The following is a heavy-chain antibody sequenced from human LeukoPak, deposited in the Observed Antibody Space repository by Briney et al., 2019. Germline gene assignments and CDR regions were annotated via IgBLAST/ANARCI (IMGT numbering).Heavy chain of an antibody. V-gene: IGHV3-23*01. CDR2: ISGSGGST. D-gene: IGHD2-15*01. CDR1: GFTFSSYA. CDR3: ASVPDRVVVAAIYYYGMDV. Sequence: GGSLRLSCAASGFTFSSYAMSWVRQAPGKGLEWVSAISGSGGSTYYADSVKGRFTISRDNSKNTLYLQMNGLRAEDTAVYYCASVPDRVVVAAIYYYGMDVWGQGTTVTVSS. J-gene: IGHJ6*02.